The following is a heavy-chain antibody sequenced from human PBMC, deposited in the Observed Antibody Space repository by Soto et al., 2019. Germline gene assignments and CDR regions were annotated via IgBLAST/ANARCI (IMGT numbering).Heavy chain of an antibody. J-gene: IGHJ4*02. CDR2: ISWNSGSI. V-gene: IGHV3-9*01. Sequence: EVQLVESGGGLVQPGRSLRLSCAASGFTFDDYAMHWVRQAPGKGLEWVSGISWNSGSIGYADSVKGRFTISRDNAKNSLYLQMNSLRAEHTALYYCAKWARIYYIARRFYFDYWGQGTLVTVSS. D-gene: IGHD3-10*01. CDR3: AKWARIYYIARRFYFDY. CDR1: GFTFDDYA.